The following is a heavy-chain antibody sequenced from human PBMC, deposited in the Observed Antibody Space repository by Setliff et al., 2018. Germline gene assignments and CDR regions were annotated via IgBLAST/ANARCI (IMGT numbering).Heavy chain of an antibody. CDR1: GFTFSTYS. CDR2: ISDTSIHI. Sequence: LRLSCAASGFTFSTYSMHWVRQAPGKGLEWVSSISDTSIHIYYGESVKGRFTISRDNAKNSLYVQMNSLRADDTAVYYCARSPANGGHDAFDIWGQGTMVTVSS. V-gene: IGHV3-21*01. J-gene: IGHJ3*02. D-gene: IGHD6-25*01. CDR3: ARSPANGGHDAFDI.